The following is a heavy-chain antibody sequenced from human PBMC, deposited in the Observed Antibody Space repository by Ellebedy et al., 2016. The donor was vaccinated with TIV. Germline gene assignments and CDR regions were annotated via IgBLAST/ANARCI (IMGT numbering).Heavy chain of an antibody. Sequence: AASVKVSCKASGGTFSSYAISWVRQAPGQGLEWMGGIIPIFGTANYAQKFQGRVTITADESTSTAYMELSSLRSEDTAVYYCARVTEGRWLHPFDYWGQGTLVTVSS. CDR2: IIPIFGTA. D-gene: IGHD5-24*01. CDR1: GGTFSSYA. CDR3: ARVTEGRWLHPFDY. J-gene: IGHJ4*02. V-gene: IGHV1-69*13.